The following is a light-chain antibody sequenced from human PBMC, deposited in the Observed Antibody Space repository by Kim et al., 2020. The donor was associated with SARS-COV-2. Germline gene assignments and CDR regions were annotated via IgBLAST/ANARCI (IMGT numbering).Light chain of an antibody. CDR1: SGDVGGYNY. CDR2: DVS. CDR3: SSYTSSSTLV. V-gene: IGLV2-14*04. J-gene: IGLJ2*01. Sequence: QAITISCSGTSGDVGGYNYVSWYQQHPGKAPKLMIYDVSKRPSGVSNRFSGSRSGNTASLTISGLQAEDEADYYCSSYTSSSTLVFGGGTQLTVL.